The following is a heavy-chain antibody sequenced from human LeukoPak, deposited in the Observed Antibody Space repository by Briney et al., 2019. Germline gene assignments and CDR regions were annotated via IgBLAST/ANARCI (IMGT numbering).Heavy chain of an antibody. CDR2: ISGSGGST. D-gene: IGHD3-10*01. CDR1: GFTFSSHA. Sequence: GGSLRLSCAASGFTFSSHAMTWVRQAPGKGLEWVSGISGSGGSTYYADSVKGRFTISRDNSKNTLYLQMNSLKAEDTALYYCARDKEEGIPLWFGELFSWGQGTLVTVSS. CDR3: ARDKEEGIPLWFGELFS. V-gene: IGHV3-23*01. J-gene: IGHJ4*02.